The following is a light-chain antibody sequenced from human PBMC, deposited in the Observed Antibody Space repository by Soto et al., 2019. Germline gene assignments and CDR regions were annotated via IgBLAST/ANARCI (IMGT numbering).Light chain of an antibody. CDR2: DTS. Sequence: EVVLTQSPATLYWSPGGRATLSCRASEDVDIYLAWYQQRPGQAPRLLIYDTSKRATGIPARFTGTGSGTDFTLTISSLEPEDFAVYYCQQRFSWPPWTFGQGTKVEIK. J-gene: IGKJ1*01. CDR1: EDVDIY. V-gene: IGKV3-11*01. CDR3: QQRFSWPPWT.